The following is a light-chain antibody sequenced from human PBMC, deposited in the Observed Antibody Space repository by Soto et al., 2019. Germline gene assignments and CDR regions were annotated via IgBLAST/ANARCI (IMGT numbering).Light chain of an antibody. CDR1: QSVSSSY. J-gene: IGKJ1*01. Sequence: EIVLTQPPATLSLSPGERATLSCRASQSVSSSYLGWYQQKPGQAHRVLIYGANSRATGIPDRFSGSGSGTDFTLTISRLEPEEYAVYYCKQYGSSPQTFGQGNKVDNK. V-gene: IGKV3-20*01. CDR3: KQYGSSPQT. CDR2: GAN.